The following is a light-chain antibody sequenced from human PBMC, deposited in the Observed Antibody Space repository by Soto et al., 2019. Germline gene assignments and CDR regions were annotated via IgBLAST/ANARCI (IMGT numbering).Light chain of an antibody. CDR1: QSVDLN. CDR3: QQYRSWPRT. CDR2: GAS. Sequence: EIVLTQSPATLSVSPGERVTLSCRASQSVDLNLAWYQQKPGQAPRLLIYGASTRATDMPGRFSGRGAGAEFTLTISSLQSEDFAVYYCQQYRSWPRTFGQGTKVEIK. J-gene: IGKJ1*01. V-gene: IGKV3-15*01.